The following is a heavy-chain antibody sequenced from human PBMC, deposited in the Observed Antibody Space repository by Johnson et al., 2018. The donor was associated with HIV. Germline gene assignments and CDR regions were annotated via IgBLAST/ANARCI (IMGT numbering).Heavy chain of an antibody. CDR1: GFTVSSNY. V-gene: IGHV3-66*02. CDR2: IYSGGST. Sequence: EVQLVESGGGVVQPGRSLRLSCAASGFTVSSNYMSWVRQAPGKGLEWVSVIYSGGSTYYADSVKGRFTISRDNSKNTLYLQMNSLRAEDTSVYYCARDLVRASHAFDIWGQGTMVTVSS. J-gene: IGHJ3*02. D-gene: IGHD2-8*02. CDR3: ARDLVRASHAFDI.